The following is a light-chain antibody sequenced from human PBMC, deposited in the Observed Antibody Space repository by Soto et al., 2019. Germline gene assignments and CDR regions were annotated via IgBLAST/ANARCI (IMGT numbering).Light chain of an antibody. CDR2: RAS. V-gene: IGKV1-5*03. CDR1: QIINTW. CDR3: QQHETYSGT. J-gene: IGKJ3*01. Sequence: DIQMTQSPSSLSASVGDRVTITCRASQIINTWLAWYKQKPGKAPKLLIYRASNLLSGVPSRFSGSGSGTEFTLTISSLQPCDFSIYCCQQHETYSGTFGPGTKVDL.